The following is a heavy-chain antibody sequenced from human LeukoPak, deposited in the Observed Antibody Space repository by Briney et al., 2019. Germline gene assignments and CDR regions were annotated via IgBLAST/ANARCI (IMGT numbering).Heavy chain of an antibody. CDR3: ARRSPKYCSSTSCSYFDY. CDR1: GYTFTSYY. Sequence: ASVKVSCKASGYTFTSYYMHWVRQAPGQGLEWMGIINPSGGSTSYAQKFQGRVTMTRDTSTSTVYMELSRLRSDDTAVYYCARRSPKYCSSTSCSYFDYWGQGTLVTVSS. D-gene: IGHD2-2*01. CDR2: INPSGGST. V-gene: IGHV1-46*01. J-gene: IGHJ4*02.